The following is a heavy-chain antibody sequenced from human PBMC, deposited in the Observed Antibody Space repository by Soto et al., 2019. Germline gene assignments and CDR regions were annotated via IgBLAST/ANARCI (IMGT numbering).Heavy chain of an antibody. V-gene: IGHV1-2*02. Sequence: GASVKVSCKASGYTFTNYYMHWLRQAPGQGLEWMGWMNPRSGGSKYAQAFQDRVTMTRDASISTAYMEMTSLRHGDTAVYFCVRSDDSTSYPLDLWGPGTLVTVSS. CDR1: GYTFTNYY. D-gene: IGHD4-4*01. CDR3: VRSDDSTSYPLDL. J-gene: IGHJ5*02. CDR2: MNPRSGGS.